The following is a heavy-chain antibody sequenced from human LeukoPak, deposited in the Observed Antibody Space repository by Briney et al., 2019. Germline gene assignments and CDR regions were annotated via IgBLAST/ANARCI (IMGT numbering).Heavy chain of an antibody. CDR2: IRSKTNNYAT. D-gene: IGHD3-22*01. V-gene: IGHV3-73*01. CDR1: GFGFSASA. Sequence: PGGSLRLSCAASGFGFSASAIHWVRQAPGKGLEWVGRIRSKTNNYATAYAESVKGRFTVSRDDANNTAYLQMNSLKTEDTAVYYCFRHPPYYTDISGYDVYWGQGTLVSVAS. CDR3: FRHPPYYTDISGYDVY. J-gene: IGHJ4*02.